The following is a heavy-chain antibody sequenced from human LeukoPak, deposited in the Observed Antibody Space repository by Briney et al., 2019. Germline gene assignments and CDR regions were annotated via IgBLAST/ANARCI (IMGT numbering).Heavy chain of an antibody. Sequence: ASVKVSCKASGYTFTSYGISWVRQAPGQGLEWMGWISAYNGNTNYAQKLQGRVTMTTDTSTSTAYMELRSLRSDDTAVYYCARGRRGYCSSTSCLPFDYWGQGTLVTVSS. CDR1: GYTFTSYG. V-gene: IGHV1-18*01. J-gene: IGHJ4*02. CDR2: ISAYNGNT. CDR3: ARGRRGYCSSTSCLPFDY. D-gene: IGHD2-2*01.